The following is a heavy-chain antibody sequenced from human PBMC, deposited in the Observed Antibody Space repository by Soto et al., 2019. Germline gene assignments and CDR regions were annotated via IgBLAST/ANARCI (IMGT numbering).Heavy chain of an antibody. CDR2: IYYSGST. CDR1: GGSISSGGYY. D-gene: IGHD3-10*01. CDR3: ARDRRDTMVRGVTPYYYGMDV. Sequence: QVQLQESGPGLVKPSQTLSLTCTVSGGSISSGGYYWSWIRQHPGKGLEWIGYIYYSGSTYYNPSLXXXVTIPVDTSKXXFXLXXSSVTAADTAVYYCARDRRDTMVRGVTPYYYGMDVWGQGTTVTVSS. V-gene: IGHV4-31*01. J-gene: IGHJ6*02.